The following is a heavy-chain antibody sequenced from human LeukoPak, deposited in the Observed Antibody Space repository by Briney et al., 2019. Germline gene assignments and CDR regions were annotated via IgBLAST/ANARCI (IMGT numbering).Heavy chain of an antibody. CDR2: ISGSGGST. Sequence: GGTLRLSCAASGFTFSSYGMSWVRQAPGKGLEWVSAISGSGGSTYYADSVKGRFTISRDNSKNTLYLQMNSLRAEDTAVYYCAKDRQWTFDYWGQGTLVTVSS. J-gene: IGHJ4*02. D-gene: IGHD6-19*01. CDR3: AKDRQWTFDY. V-gene: IGHV3-23*01. CDR1: GFTFSSYG.